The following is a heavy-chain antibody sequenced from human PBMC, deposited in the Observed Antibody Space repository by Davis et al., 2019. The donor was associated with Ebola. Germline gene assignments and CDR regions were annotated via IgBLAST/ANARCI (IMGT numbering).Heavy chain of an antibody. CDR2: LGLSADT. V-gene: IGHV3-23*01. CDR1: GFPFGSYA. CDR3: ARVPVVPAEDGMDV. Sequence: GESLKISCSASGFPFGSYAMHWVRQAPGKGLEWVSTLGLSADTYYADSVKGRFTISRDNSKNTLHLQMNSLRVEDTAVYYCARVPVVPAEDGMDVWGKGTTVTVSS. J-gene: IGHJ6*04. D-gene: IGHD2-2*01.